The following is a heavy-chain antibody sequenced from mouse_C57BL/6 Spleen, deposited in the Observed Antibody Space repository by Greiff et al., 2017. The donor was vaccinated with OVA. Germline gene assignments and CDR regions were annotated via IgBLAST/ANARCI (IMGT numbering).Heavy chain of an antibody. Sequence: EVKVVESGGDLVKPGGSLKLSCAASGFTFSSYGMSWVRQTPDKRLEWVATISSGGSYTYYPDSVKGRFTISRDNAKNTLYLQMSSLKSEDTAMYYCARPHLLLWYFDVWGTGTTVTVSS. CDR3: ARPHLLLWYFDV. CDR2: ISSGGSYT. J-gene: IGHJ1*03. D-gene: IGHD1-1*01. V-gene: IGHV5-6*01. CDR1: GFTFSSYG.